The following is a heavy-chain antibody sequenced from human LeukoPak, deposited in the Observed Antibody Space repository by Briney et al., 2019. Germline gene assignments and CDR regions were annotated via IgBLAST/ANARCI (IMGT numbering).Heavy chain of an antibody. V-gene: IGHV3-7*04. J-gene: IGHJ4*02. CDR3: ARPAYCGSNCYYYFDN. Sequence: GGSLRLSCAASGFTFSSYGMHWVRQAPGKGLECVATINRDGSGTYYVDSVRGRFTISRDNAKNSMHLQLNSLRAEDTAVYYCARPAYCGSNCYYYFDNWGQGTLVTVSS. CDR2: INRDGSGT. CDR1: GFTFSSYG. D-gene: IGHD2-21*01.